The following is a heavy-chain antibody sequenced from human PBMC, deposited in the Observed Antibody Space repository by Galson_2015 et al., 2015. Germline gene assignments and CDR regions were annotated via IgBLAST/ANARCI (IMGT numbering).Heavy chain of an antibody. V-gene: IGHV1-18*01. D-gene: IGHD2-15*01. CDR2: ISAYNGNT. CDR1: GYTFTSYG. J-gene: IGHJ4*02. CDR3: SRDRTLDRFCSGGSCYHGY. Sequence: SVKVSCKASGYTFTSYGISWVRQAPGQGLEWMGWISAYNGNTDSAQKLQGRVYMTTDTSTSTAYMELRSLRSDDTAVYYCSRDRTLDRFCSGGSCYHGYWGQGTLLTVSS.